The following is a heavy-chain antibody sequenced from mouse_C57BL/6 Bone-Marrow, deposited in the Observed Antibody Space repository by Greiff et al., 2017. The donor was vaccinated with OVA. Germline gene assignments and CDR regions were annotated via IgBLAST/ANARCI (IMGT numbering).Heavy chain of an antibody. CDR3: ARSLYYYGSRYYFDY. Sequence: QVQLQQPGAELVRPGSSVKLSCKASGYTFTSYWMHWVKQRPIQGLEWIGNIDPSDSETHYNQKFKDKATLTVDKSSSTAYMQRSSLTSEDSAVYYCARSLYYYGSRYYFDYWGQGTTLTVSS. V-gene: IGHV1-52*01. CDR1: GYTFTSYW. CDR2: IDPSDSET. D-gene: IGHD1-1*01. J-gene: IGHJ2*01.